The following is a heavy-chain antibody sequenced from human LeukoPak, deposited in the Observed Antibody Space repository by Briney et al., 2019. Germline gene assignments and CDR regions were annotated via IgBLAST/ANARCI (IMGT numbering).Heavy chain of an antibody. V-gene: IGHV1-8*01. CDR3: VRVYHDGSFESGNWFDP. CDR1: GYTFTNYN. D-gene: IGHD3-22*01. CDR2: INPNSGRA. Sequence: GASVKDSCKASGYTFTNYNIDWVRQATGQGLEWMGWINPNSGRAGCVQKFQGRVNITRDTSISTAYMELSSLRSEDTAVYYCVRVYHDGSFESGNWFDPWGQGTLVTVSS. J-gene: IGHJ5*02.